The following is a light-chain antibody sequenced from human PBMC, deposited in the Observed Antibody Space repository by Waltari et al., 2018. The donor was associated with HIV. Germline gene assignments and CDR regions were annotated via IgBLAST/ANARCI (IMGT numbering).Light chain of an antibody. Sequence: QSALTQPASVSGSPGQSITIYCTGTSNDVGSSNYVSWHHQHPGEATKLIIHDVSDPPSGISNRFSGSKSGNTASLTISGLQTEDEADYYCSSYTSSTTYVFGTGTRVTVL. CDR3: SSYTSSTTYV. J-gene: IGLJ1*01. CDR2: DVS. V-gene: IGLV2-14*03. CDR1: SNDVGSSNY.